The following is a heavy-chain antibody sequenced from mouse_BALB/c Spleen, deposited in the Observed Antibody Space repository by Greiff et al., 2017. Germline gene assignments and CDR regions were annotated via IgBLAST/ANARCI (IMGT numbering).Heavy chain of an antibody. V-gene: IGHV14-1*02. CDR1: GFNIKDYY. CDR2: IDPENGNT. CDR3: AGGAYYGLYYAMNS. J-gene: IGHJ4*01. D-gene: IGHD1-1*02. Sequence: ELQLQQSGAELVRPGALVKLSCKASGFNIKDYYMHWVKQRPEQGLEWIGWIDPENGNTIYDPKFQGKASITADTSSNTAYLRLSSLTSEDTAVYSGAGGAYYGLYYAMNSGGQGTSAPVS.